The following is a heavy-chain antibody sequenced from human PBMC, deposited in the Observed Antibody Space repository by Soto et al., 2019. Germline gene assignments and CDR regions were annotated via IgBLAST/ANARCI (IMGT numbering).Heavy chain of an antibody. CDR2: IYYSGST. CDR3: ARETYYYGSGSYSNI. Sequence: KSSETLSLTCTVSGGSISSYYWSWIRQPPGKGLEWIGYIYYSGSTNCNPSLKSRVTISVDTSKNQFSLKLSSVTAADTAVYYCARETYYYGSGSYSNIWGQGTMVTVSS. V-gene: IGHV4-59*01. CDR1: GGSISSYY. J-gene: IGHJ3*02. D-gene: IGHD3-10*01.